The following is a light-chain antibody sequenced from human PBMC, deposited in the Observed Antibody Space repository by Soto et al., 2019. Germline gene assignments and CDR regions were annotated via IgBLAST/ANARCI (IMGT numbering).Light chain of an antibody. V-gene: IGKV4-1*01. CDR1: QSVLYSSNNKNY. CDR3: QQYDNSLT. Sequence: DIVMTQSPDSLAVSLGERATINCKSSQSVLYSSNNKNYLAWYQQKPGQPPKLLIYWASTRESGVPDRFSGSGSGTDFTLTISRLEPEDFAVYYCQQYDNSLTFGGGTKV. J-gene: IGKJ4*01. CDR2: WAS.